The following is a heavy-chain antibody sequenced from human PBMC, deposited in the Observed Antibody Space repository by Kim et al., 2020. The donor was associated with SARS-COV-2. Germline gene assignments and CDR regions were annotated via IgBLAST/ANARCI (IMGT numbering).Heavy chain of an antibody. D-gene: IGHD6-13*01. J-gene: IGHJ6*02. V-gene: IGHV3-21*01. Sequence: VKGRFTIYRDNAKNQLYLQMNSLRDEDTAVYYCARARGIAAAANYYGMDVWGQGTTVTVSS. CDR3: ARARGIAAAANYYGMDV.